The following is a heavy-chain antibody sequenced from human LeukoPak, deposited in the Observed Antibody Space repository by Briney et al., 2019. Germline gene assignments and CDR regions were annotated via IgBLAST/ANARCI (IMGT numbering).Heavy chain of an antibody. CDR3: ARDMGYGDYVDY. CDR1: GFTFSSSA. D-gene: IGHD4-17*01. Sequence: GGSLRLSCAASGFTFSSSAMGWVRQAPGKGLEWVSSISSSSSYIYYADSVKGRFTISRDNAKNSLYLQMNSLRAEDTAVYYCARDMGYGDYVDYWGQGTLVTVSS. CDR2: ISSSSSYI. J-gene: IGHJ4*02. V-gene: IGHV3-21*01.